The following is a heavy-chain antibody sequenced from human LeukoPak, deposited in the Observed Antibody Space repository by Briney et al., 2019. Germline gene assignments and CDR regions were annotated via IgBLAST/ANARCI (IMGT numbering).Heavy chain of an antibody. D-gene: IGHD2-2*01. CDR1: GFTFSSYG. CDR3: ARPAPATEDYYYYMDV. Sequence: PGGSLRLSCAASGFTFSSYGMSWVRQAPGKGLEWVSSISNSGGSTYHADSVKGRFTISRDNSKNSLYLQMNSLRAEDTAVYYCARPAPATEDYYYYMDVWGKGTTVTISS. CDR2: ISNSGGST. J-gene: IGHJ6*03. V-gene: IGHV3-23*01.